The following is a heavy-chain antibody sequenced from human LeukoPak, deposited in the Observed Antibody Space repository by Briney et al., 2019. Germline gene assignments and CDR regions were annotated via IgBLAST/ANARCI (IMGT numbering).Heavy chain of an antibody. J-gene: IGHJ6*04. V-gene: IGHV4-34*01. CDR3: ARQMSWYYDFPDV. CDR1: GGSFSGYY. Sequence: SETLSLTCAVYGGSFSGYYWSWIRQPPGKGLEWIGEINHSGSTNYNPSLKSRVTISVDTSKNQFSLKLSSVTAADTAVYYCARQMSWYYDFPDVWGKGTTVTVFS. D-gene: IGHD3-3*01. CDR2: INHSGST.